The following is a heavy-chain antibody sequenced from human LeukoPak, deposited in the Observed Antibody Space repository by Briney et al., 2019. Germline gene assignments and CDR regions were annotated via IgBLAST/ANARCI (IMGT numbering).Heavy chain of an antibody. CDR3: ARRPVTGLGDY. J-gene: IGHJ4*02. V-gene: IGHV3-23*01. Sequence: SGGSLRFSCAASGFTFSSYAMSWVRQAPGKGLEWVSTMSGDGGSTYYADSVKGRFTISRDNSKNTLFLQMNSLRAEDTAIYYCARRPVTGLGDYWGQGTLVTVSS. CDR2: MSGDGGST. D-gene: IGHD3/OR15-3a*01. CDR1: GFTFSSYA.